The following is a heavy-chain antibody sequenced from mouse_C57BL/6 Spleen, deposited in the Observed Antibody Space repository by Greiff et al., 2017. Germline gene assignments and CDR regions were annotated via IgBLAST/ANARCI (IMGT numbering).Heavy chain of an antibody. CDR3: ARRPYGYDGGLYWYFDV. CDR2: IYPSDSET. V-gene: IGHV1-61*01. CDR1: GYTFTSYW. J-gene: IGHJ1*03. Sequence: QVQLQQPGAELVRPGSSVKLSCKASGYTFTSYWMDWVKQRPGQGLEWIGNIYPSDSETHYNQKFKDKATLTVDKSSSTAYMQLSSLTSEDSAVYYCARRPYGYDGGLYWYFDVWGTGTTVTVSS. D-gene: IGHD2-2*01.